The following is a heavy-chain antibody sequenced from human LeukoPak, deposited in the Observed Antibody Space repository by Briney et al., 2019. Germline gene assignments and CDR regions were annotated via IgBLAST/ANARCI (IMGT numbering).Heavy chain of an antibody. CDR1: GGSISSGGYS. J-gene: IGHJ3*02. CDR2: IYHSGST. Sequence: SXTLXLTCAVSGGSISSGGYSWSWVRXPPGKGMEWVGYIYHSGSTYYNPSLKSRVTISVDKSKNQFSLKLSSVTAADTAVYYCAREGYYDYVWGSYRYKEYRDAFDIWGQGTMVTVSS. D-gene: IGHD3-16*02. V-gene: IGHV4-30-2*01. CDR3: AREGYYDYVWGSYRYKEYRDAFDI.